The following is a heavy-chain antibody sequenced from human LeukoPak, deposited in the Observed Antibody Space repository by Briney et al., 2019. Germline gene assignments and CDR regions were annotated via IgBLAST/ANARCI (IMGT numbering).Heavy chain of an antibody. CDR2: ISGSGGST. CDR3: AKDWYYYDSSGYYDAFDI. CDR1: GFTFSSYA. V-gene: IGHV3-23*01. Sequence: GGSLRLSCAASGFTFSSYAMSWVRQAPEKGLEWVSAISGSGGSTYYADSVKGRFTISRDNSKNTLYLQMNSLRAEDTAVYYCAKDWYYYDSSGYYDAFDIWGQGTMVTVSS. D-gene: IGHD3-22*01. J-gene: IGHJ3*02.